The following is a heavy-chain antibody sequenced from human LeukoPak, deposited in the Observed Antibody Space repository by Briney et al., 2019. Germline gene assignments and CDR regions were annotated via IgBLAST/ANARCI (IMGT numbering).Heavy chain of an antibody. Sequence: SETLSLTCGVYGGSFSDYYWSWIRQPPGKGLEWIGEINHSGSINYNPSLKSRVTISVDTSKDQFSLKVNSVTAADTAVYYCARRGYTYGWGWFDPWGQGTLVTVSS. D-gene: IGHD5-18*01. CDR3: ARRGYTYGWGWFDP. J-gene: IGHJ5*02. CDR2: INHSGSI. CDR1: GGSFSDYY. V-gene: IGHV4-34*01.